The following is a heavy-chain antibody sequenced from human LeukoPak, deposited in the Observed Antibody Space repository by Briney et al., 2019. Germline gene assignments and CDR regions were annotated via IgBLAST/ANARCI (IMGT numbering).Heavy chain of an antibody. J-gene: IGHJ3*02. D-gene: IGHD2-15*01. Sequence: GGSLRLSCVASGFTFRNYLMNWVRQAPGKGLEWVSFISSTGGTIYYADSVKGRFTVSRDNDKNSLLLQMNSLRAEDTALYYCARGYSRAAFDIWGQGTMVTVSS. V-gene: IGHV3-48*01. CDR1: GFTFRNYL. CDR2: ISSTGGTI. CDR3: ARGYSRAAFDI.